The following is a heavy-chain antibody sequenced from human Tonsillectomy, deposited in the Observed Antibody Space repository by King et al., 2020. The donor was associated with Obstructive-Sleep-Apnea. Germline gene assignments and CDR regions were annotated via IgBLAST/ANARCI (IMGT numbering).Heavy chain of an antibody. V-gene: IGHV2-70*15. CDR2: IDWDDDK. J-gene: IGHJ4*02. D-gene: IGHD3-10*01. CDR3: ARIPPAGSGSEFDY. CDR1: GFSLNTDRMC. Sequence: VTLKESGPALVKPTQTLTLTCTFSGFSLNTDRMCVSWIRQPPGKALEWLARIDWDDDKYYSTSLKTRLTISKDTSTNQVVLTMTNMDPVDTATYYCARIPPAGSGSEFDYWGQGTLVTVSS.